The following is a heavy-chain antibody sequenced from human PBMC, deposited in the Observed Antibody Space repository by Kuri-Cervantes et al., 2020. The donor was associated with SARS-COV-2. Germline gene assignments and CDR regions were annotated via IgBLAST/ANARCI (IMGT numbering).Heavy chain of an antibody. Sequence: SVKVSCKASGGTFISSSITWVRQAPGQGLEWMGRINLMFDSANYAQKVQGRVTITADKSTRTTYMELSSLTSEDTAVYYCARVHCISFSCFSAYPLDVWGQGTTVTVSS. CDR3: ARVHCISFSCFSAYPLDV. J-gene: IGHJ6*02. D-gene: IGHD2-2*01. V-gene: IGHV1-69*08. CDR1: GGTFISSS. CDR2: INLMFDSA.